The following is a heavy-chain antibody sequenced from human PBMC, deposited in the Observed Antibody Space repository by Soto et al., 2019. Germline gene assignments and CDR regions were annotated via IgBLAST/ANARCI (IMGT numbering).Heavy chain of an antibody. CDR1: GFTFSSYA. D-gene: IGHD6-13*01. V-gene: IGHV3-30-3*01. J-gene: IGHJ6*02. CDR2: ISYDGNNK. CDR3: ARDQRFRAAAGGYYGMDV. Sequence: VGSLRLSCAASGFTFSSYAMHWVRQAPGKGLGWVAVISYDGNNKYYADSVKGRFTISRDNSKNTLYLQMNSLRAEDTAVYYCARDQRFRAAAGGYYGMDVWGQGNTVAVYS.